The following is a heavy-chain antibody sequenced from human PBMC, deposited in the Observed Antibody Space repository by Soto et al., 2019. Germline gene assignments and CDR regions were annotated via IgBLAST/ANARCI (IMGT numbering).Heavy chain of an antibody. CDR1: GGTFSSYA. CDR3: ARAVLRYFDWFGAYYYYGMDV. D-gene: IGHD3-9*01. J-gene: IGHJ6*02. V-gene: IGHV1-69*13. CDR2: IIPIFGTA. Sequence: SVKVSCKASGGTFSSYAISWVRQAPGQGLEWMGGIIPIFGTANYAQKFQGRVTITADESTSTAYMELSSPRSEDTAVYYCARAVLRYFDWFGAYYYYGMDVWGQGTTVTVSS.